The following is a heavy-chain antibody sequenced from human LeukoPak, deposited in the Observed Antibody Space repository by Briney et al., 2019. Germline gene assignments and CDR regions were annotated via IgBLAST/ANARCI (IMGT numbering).Heavy chain of an antibody. CDR2: IIPILGIA. J-gene: IGHJ4*02. V-gene: IGHV1-69*04. D-gene: IGHD6-19*01. CDR1: GGTFSSYA. Sequence: GSSVKVSFKASGGTFSSYAISWVRQAPGQGLEWMGRIIPILGIANYAQKFQGRVTITADKSTSTAYMELSSLRSEDTAVYYCARGVAVAGKYYFDYWGQGTLVTVSS. CDR3: ARGVAVAGKYYFDY.